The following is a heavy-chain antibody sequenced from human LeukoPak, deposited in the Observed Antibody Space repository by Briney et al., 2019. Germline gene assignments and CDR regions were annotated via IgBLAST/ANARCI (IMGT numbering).Heavy chain of an antibody. CDR3: ATSSGWYEDYFDY. CDR1: GFTFSDYY. D-gene: IGHD6-19*01. J-gene: IGHJ4*02. Sequence: PGGSLRPSCAASGFTFSDYYMSWIRQAPGKGLEWVSYISSSGSTIYYADSVKGRFTISRDNAKNSLYLQMNSLRAEDTAVYYCATSSGWYEDYFDYWGQGTLVTVSS. CDR2: ISSSGSTI. V-gene: IGHV3-11*01.